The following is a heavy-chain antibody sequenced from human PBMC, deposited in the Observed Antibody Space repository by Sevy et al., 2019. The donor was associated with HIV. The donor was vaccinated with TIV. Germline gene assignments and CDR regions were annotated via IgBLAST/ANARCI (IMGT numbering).Heavy chain of an antibody. CDR2: ISSSSSYI. Sequence: GGSLRLSCAASGFTFSSYSMNWVRQAPGKGLEWVSSISSSSSYIYYADSVKGRFTSSRDNAKNPLYLQMNSLRAEDTAVYYCARGGARELIFDYWGQGTLVTVSS. CDR3: ARGGARELIFDY. V-gene: IGHV3-21*01. CDR1: GFTFSSYS. D-gene: IGHD1-26*01. J-gene: IGHJ4*02.